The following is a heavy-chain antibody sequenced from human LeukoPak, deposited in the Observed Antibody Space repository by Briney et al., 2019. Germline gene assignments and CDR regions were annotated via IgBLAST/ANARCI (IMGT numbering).Heavy chain of an antibody. J-gene: IGHJ4*02. Sequence: GGSLRLSCAASGFTFSDYYMSWIRQAPGKGLEWVSYISSSGSTIYYADSVKGRFTISRDNAKNSLYLQMNSLRAEDTALYYCAKDGSMPFAFDYWGQGTLVTVSS. CDR3: AKDGSMPFAFDY. CDR2: ISSSGSTI. CDR1: GFTFSDYY. D-gene: IGHD2/OR15-2a*01. V-gene: IGHV3-11*01.